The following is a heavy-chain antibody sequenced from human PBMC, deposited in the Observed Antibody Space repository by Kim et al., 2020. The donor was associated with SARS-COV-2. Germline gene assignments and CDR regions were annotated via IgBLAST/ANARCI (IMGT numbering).Heavy chain of an antibody. Sequence: NYAQKLQGRVTMTTDTSTSTAYMELRSLRSDDTAVYYCARDLSSPNWFDPWGQGTLVTVSS. J-gene: IGHJ5*02. D-gene: IGHD2-2*01. V-gene: IGHV1-18*01. CDR3: ARDLSSPNWFDP.